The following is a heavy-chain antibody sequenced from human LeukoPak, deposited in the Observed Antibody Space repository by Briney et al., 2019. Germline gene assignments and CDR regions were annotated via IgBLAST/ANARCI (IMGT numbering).Heavy chain of an antibody. D-gene: IGHD3-9*01. V-gene: IGHV4-59*01. J-gene: IGHJ5*02. CDR3: ERDNHDILTGYSGNWFDP. CDR1: GGSISSYY. Sequence: SETLSLTCTVSGGSISSYYWSWIRQPPGKGLEWIGYIYYSGSTNYNPSLKSRVTISVDTSKNQFSLKLSSVTAADTAVYYCERDNHDILTGYSGNWFDPWGQGTLVTVSS. CDR2: IYYSGST.